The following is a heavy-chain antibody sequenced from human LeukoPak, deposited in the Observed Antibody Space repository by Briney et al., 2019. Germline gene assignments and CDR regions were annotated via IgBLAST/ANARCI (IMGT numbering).Heavy chain of an antibody. V-gene: IGHV4-39*01. CDR3: ARQEAYYDILTGYMTKWFDP. Sequence: PSETPSLTCAVYGGSFSGYYWGWIRQPPGKGLEWIGSIYYSGSTYYNPSLKSRVTISVDTSKNQFSLKLSSVTAADTAVYYCARQEAYYDILTGYMTKWFDPWGQGPLVTVSS. CDR2: IYYSGST. D-gene: IGHD3-9*01. J-gene: IGHJ5*02. CDR1: GGSFSGYY.